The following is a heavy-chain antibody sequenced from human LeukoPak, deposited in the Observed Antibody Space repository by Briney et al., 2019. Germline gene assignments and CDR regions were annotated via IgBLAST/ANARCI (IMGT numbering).Heavy chain of an antibody. Sequence: PSQTLSLTCTVSGGSISSGSYYWSWIRQPAGKGLEWIGSIYYSGSTYYNPSLKSRVTISVDTSKNQFSLKLSSVTAADTAVYYCARDRGHLVPVVVVAAAFDYWGQGTLVTVSS. J-gene: IGHJ4*02. CDR2: IYYSGST. V-gene: IGHV4-39*07. CDR1: GGSISSGSYY. CDR3: ARDRGHLVPVVVVAAAFDY. D-gene: IGHD2-15*01.